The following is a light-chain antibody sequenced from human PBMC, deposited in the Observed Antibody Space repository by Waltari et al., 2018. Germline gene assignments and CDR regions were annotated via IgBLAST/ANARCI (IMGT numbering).Light chain of an antibody. CDR2: DAS. CDR3: QHYANFPPWT. V-gene: IGKV1-33*01. Sequence: DIQMTQSPSSLSASVGDRLTITCRASQGIDTYLNWFQQKPGKAPKLLIYDASRLGTGVPSRFSGTGSVTYFTFTINNLQPEDLATYYCQHYANFPPWTFGQGTKVNI. J-gene: IGKJ1*01. CDR1: QGIDTY.